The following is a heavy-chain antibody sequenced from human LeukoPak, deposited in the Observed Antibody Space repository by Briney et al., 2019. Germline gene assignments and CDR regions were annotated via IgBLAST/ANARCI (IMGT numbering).Heavy chain of an antibody. V-gene: IGHV3-30*02. CDR3: AKDARRFLEWLLPTGY. D-gene: IGHD3-3*01. J-gene: IGHJ4*02. Sequence: GGSLRLSCAASGFTFSSYGMHWVSQAPGKGLEWVAFIRYDGSNKYYADSVKGRFTISRDNSKNTLYLQMNSLRAEDTAVYYCAKDARRFLEWLLPTGYWGQGTLVTVSS. CDR1: GFTFSSYG. CDR2: IRYDGSNK.